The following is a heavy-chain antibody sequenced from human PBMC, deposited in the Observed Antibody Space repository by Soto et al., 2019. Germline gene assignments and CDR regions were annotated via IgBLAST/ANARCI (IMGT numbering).Heavy chain of an antibody. CDR1: GDSVSSNSAA. D-gene: IGHD2-21*01. Sequence: SQTLSLTCAISGDSVSSNSAAWNWIRQSPSRGLEWLGRTYYRSKWYNDYAVSVKSRITINPDTSKNQFSLQLNSVTPEDTAVYYCARETDCGGECYHDAFDIWGQGTMVTVSS. CDR3: ARETDCGGECYHDAFDI. V-gene: IGHV6-1*01. CDR2: TYYRSKWYN. J-gene: IGHJ3*02.